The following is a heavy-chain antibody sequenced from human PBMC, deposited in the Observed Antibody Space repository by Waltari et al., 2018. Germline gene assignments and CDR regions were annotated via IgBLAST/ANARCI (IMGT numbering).Heavy chain of an antibody. V-gene: IGHV3-66*02. J-gene: IGHJ4*02. D-gene: IGHD3-10*01. CDR1: GFTVSSNY. Sequence: EVQLVESGGGLVQPGGSLRLSCAASGFTVSSNYMSWVRQAPGKGLEWVSGSYSGGSTYDADSGRGRFTISRDNSKNTVSLQMNSLRPEDTALYYCARLNFGSGIAVYYWGQGTLVTVSS. CDR3: ARLNFGSGIAVYY. CDR2: SYSGGST.